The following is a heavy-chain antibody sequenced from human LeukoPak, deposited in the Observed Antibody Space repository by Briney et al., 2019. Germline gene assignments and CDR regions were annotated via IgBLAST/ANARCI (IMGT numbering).Heavy chain of an antibody. J-gene: IGHJ4*02. CDR1: GFTFSSYS. CDR2: ISSSSSYI. CDR3: ASWDILTGPFDC. Sequence: GGSLRLSCAASGFTFSSYSMNWVRQAPGKGLEWVSSISSSSSYIYYADSVKGRFTISRDSAKNSLYLQMNSLRAEDTAVYYCASWDILTGPFDCWGQGTLVTVSS. V-gene: IGHV3-21*01. D-gene: IGHD3-9*01.